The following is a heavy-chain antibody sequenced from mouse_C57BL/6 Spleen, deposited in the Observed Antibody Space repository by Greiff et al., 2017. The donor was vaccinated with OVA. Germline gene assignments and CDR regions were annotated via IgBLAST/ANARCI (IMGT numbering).Heavy chain of an antibody. CDR1: GFTFSDYG. CDR2: ISSGSSTI. V-gene: IGHV5-17*01. D-gene: IGHD1-1*01. J-gene: IGHJ3*01. Sequence: EVMLVESGGGLVKPGGSLKLSCAASGFTFSDYGMHWVRQAPEKGLEWVAYISSGSSTIYYADTVKGRFTISRDNAKNTLFLQMTSLRSEDTAMYYCARGDYGSQFAYWGQGTLVTVSA. CDR3: ARGDYGSQFAY.